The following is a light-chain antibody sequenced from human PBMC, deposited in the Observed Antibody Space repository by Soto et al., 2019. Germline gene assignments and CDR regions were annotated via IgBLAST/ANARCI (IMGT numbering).Light chain of an antibody. Sequence: DIQLTQSPSFLSASVGDRVTITCRASQGISSYVAWYQQKPGKAPKLLIYAASTLQSGVPSRFSGSGSGTEFTLTISSLQPEDFVSYYCQQLFSYPLFTFGPGTKVDIK. CDR1: QGISSY. CDR2: AAS. J-gene: IGKJ3*01. V-gene: IGKV1-9*01. CDR3: QQLFSYPLFT.